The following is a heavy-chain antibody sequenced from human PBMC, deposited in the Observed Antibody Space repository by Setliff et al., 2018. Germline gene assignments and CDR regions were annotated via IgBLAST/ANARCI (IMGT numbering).Heavy chain of an antibody. J-gene: IGHJ6*03. Sequence: SETLSLTCNVSGVSFSSTTFYWAWIRQSPGKGLEWIGRILFSGDTYYNPSLNSRVTISADTSKNQFSLNLSSVTAADTAVYYCARDNRARHYMDVWGKGTTVTVSS. D-gene: IGHD3-10*01. V-gene: IGHV4-39*07. CDR3: ARDNRARHYMDV. CDR1: GVSFSSTTFY. CDR2: ILFSGDT.